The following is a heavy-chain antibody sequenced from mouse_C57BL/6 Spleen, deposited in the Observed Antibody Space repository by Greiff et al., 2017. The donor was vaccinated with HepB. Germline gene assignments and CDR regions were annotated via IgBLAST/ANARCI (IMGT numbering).Heavy chain of an antibody. CDR1: GFTFSDYY. Sequence: EVMLVESGGGLVQPGGSLKLSCAASGFTFSDYYMYWVRQTPEKRLEWVAYISNGGGSTYYPDTLKGRFTISRDNAKNTLYLQMSRLKSEDTAMYYCARRVTHYYAMDYWGQGTSVTVSS. V-gene: IGHV5-12*01. CDR3: ARRVTHYYAMDY. CDR2: ISNGGGST. J-gene: IGHJ4*01. D-gene: IGHD2-2*01.